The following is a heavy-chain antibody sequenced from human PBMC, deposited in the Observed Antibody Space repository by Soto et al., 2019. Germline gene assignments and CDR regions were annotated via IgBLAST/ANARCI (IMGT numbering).Heavy chain of an antibody. Sequence: QVQLVQSGAEEKKPGASVKVSCKASGYTFTSYAMHWVRQAPGQRLEWMGWINAGNGNTKYSQKFQGRVTITRDTSACTAYMELSSLRSEDTAVYYCARGSGWYPPFDYWGQGTLVTVSS. D-gene: IGHD6-19*01. V-gene: IGHV1-3*05. CDR3: ARGSGWYPPFDY. CDR1: GYTFTSYA. CDR2: INAGNGNT. J-gene: IGHJ4*02.